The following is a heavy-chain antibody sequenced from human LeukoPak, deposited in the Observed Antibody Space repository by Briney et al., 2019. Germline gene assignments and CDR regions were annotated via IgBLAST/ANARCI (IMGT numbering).Heavy chain of an antibody. CDR1: GGSFSGYY. Sequence: SETLSLTCAVYGGSFSGYYWSWIRQPPGKGLEWIGEINHSGSTNYNPSLKSRVNISVDTSKNQFSLKLSSVTAADTAVYYCASSSQLLNFDYWGQGTLVTVSS. CDR3: ASSSQLLNFDY. CDR2: INHSGST. D-gene: IGHD2-2*01. V-gene: IGHV4-34*01. J-gene: IGHJ4*02.